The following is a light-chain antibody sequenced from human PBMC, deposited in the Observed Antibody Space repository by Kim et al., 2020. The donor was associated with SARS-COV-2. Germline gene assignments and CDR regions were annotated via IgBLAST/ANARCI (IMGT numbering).Light chain of an antibody. V-gene: IGKV1-5*03. Sequence: DIQMTQSPSTLSASVGDRVTITCRASQSISDSLAWYQQKPGKAPNLLIYKASNLETGVPSRFSGSGSGTEFTLTISSLQPDDFATYYCQQDNTYPWTFVQGTKVDIK. CDR1: QSISDS. J-gene: IGKJ1*01. CDR3: QQDNTYPWT. CDR2: KAS.